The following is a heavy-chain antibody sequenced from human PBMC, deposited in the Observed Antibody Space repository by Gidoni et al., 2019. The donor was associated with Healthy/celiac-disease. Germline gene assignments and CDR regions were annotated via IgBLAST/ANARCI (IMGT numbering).Heavy chain of an antibody. CDR2: IYSGGST. J-gene: IGHJ4*02. Sequence: EVQLVESGGGLVQPGGSLRLSCAAYGFTVSSNYMSWVRQAPGKGLEWVSVIYSGGSTYYADSVKGRVTISRHNSKNTLYLQMNSLRAEDTAVYYCARGESGYSYALDYWGQGTLVTVSS. CDR1: GFTVSSNY. V-gene: IGHV3-53*04. CDR3: ARGESGYSYALDY. D-gene: IGHD5-18*01.